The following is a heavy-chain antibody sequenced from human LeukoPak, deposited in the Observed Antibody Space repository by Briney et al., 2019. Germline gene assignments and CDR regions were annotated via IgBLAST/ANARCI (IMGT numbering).Heavy chain of an antibody. D-gene: IGHD2-15*01. Sequence: PGGSLRLSCAASGFTLSYYGMHWVRQAPGKGLEWVADICADGIGKYYADSVKGRFTISRDSSKNTVSLQMNSLGAEDTGVYFCARDADVAATYSYFDLWGRRTLVTVSS. CDR3: ARDADVAATYSYFDL. J-gene: IGHJ2*01. CDR2: ICADGIGK. V-gene: IGHV3-33*01. CDR1: GFTLSYYG.